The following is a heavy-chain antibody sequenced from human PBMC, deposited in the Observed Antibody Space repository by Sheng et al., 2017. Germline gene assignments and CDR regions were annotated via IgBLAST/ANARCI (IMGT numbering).Heavy chain of an antibody. J-gene: IGHJ4*02. D-gene: IGHD4-17*01. V-gene: IGHV4-34*01. CDR3: ARLGVGTTVVIDY. CDR1: GGSFSGYY. Sequence: QVQLQQWGAGLLKPSETLSLTCAVYGGSFSGYYWTWIRQPPGKGLEWIGEINHSGSTNYNPSLKSRVTMSLDTSKNQFSLKLSSVTAADTAVYYCARLGVGTTVVIDYWGQGTLVTVSS. CDR2: INHSGST.